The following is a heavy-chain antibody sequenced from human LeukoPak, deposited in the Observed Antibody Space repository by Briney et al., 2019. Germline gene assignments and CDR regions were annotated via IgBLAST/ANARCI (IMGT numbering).Heavy chain of an antibody. CDR2: INSDGSST. CDR1: GFTFSSYW. Sequence: SGGSLRLSCAASGFTFSSYWMHWVRQAPGKGLVWVSRINSDGSSTSYADSVKGRFIISRDNAKNTLSLQMNSLRAEDTAVFYCVRVACSSMTSCATVDYWGQGTLVTVSS. V-gene: IGHV3-74*01. CDR3: VRVACSSMTSCATVDY. J-gene: IGHJ4*02. D-gene: IGHD2-2*01.